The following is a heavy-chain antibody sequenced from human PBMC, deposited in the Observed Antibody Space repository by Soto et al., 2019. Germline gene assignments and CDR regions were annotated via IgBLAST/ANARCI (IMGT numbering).Heavy chain of an antibody. CDR1: GGSISSGSYY. D-gene: IGHD6-25*01. CDR2: IYYSGIT. CDR3: ARQDSRGYDSDVRFAY. J-gene: IGHJ4*02. V-gene: IGHV4-39*01. Sequence: PSETLSLTCTVSGGSISSGSYYWGWIRQPPGKGLEWIGNIYYSGITYDNPSLKSRVTMSVDTSKNQFSLKLSSVTAADTAVYYCARQDSRGYDSDVRFAYWGQGTLVTVSS.